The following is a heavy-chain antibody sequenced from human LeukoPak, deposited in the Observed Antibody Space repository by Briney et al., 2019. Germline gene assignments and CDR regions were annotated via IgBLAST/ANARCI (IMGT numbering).Heavy chain of an antibody. CDR1: GYTFTTYA. D-gene: IGHD6-13*01. CDR3: ARAETIAAAGPANY. CDR2: MNPDSGNT. Sequence: GASVKVSCKASGYTFTTYAINWVRQAPGQGLEWMGWMNPDSGNTNYAQKLQGRVTMTTDTSTSTAYMELRSLRSDDTAVYYCARAETIAAAGPANYWGQGTLVTVSS. J-gene: IGHJ4*02. V-gene: IGHV1-18*01.